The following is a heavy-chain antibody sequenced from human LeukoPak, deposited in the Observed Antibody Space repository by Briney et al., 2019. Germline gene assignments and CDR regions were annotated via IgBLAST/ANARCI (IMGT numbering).Heavy chain of an antibody. J-gene: IGHJ4*02. D-gene: IGHD2-8*02. CDR2: ISGSDGST. CDR1: GFTFSSYA. V-gene: IGHV3-23*01. CDR3: AKVETSGGVNCYALDY. Sequence: PGGSLRLSCAASGFTFSSYAMTWVRQAPDKGLEWVSAISGSDGSTYYADSVKGRFTISRDDSQSTLYLQMNSLSAEDTAVYYCAKVETSGGVNCYALDYWGQGTLVTVSS.